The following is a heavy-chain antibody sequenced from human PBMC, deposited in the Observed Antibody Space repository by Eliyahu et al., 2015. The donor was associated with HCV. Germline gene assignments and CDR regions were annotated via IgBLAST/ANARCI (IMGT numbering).Heavy chain of an antibody. CDR1: GFTFSSYA. D-gene: IGHD6-13*01. Sequence: EVQLLESGGGLVQPGGSLRLSCAASGFTFSSYAXSWVRQAPGKGLEWVSAISGSGGSTYYADSVKGRFTISRDNSKNTLYLQMNSLRAEDTAVYYCAKDRISGGHSTFYYYYGMDVWGQGTTVTVSS. V-gene: IGHV3-23*01. CDR3: AKDRISGGHSTFYYYYGMDV. J-gene: IGHJ6*02. CDR2: ISGSGGST.